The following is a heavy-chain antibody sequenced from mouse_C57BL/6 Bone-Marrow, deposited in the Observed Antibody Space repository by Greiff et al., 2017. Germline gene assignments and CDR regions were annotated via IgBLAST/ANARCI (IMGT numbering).Heavy chain of an antibody. J-gene: IGHJ2*01. V-gene: IGHV5-17*01. CDR1: GFTFSDYG. CDR3: ARTLYGSTLYYFDY. Sequence: EVNVVESGGGLVKPGGSLKLSCAASGFTFSDYGMHWVRQAPEKGLEWVAYISSGSSTIYYADTVKGRFTISRDNAKNTLFLQMTSLRSEDTAMYYCARTLYGSTLYYFDYWGQGTTLTVSS. CDR2: ISSGSSTI. D-gene: IGHD1-1*01.